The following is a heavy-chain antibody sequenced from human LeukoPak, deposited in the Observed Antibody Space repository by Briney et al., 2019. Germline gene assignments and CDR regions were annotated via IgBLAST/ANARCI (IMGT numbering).Heavy chain of an antibody. D-gene: IGHD1-26*01. V-gene: IGHV3-21*04. Sequence: PGGSLRLSCTASGFTFSTYSMNWVRQAPGKGLEWVSSISSSSSYIYYADSVKGRFTISRDNAKNSLYLQMNSLRAEDTAVYYCAKAPVSGSYRTVYFDYWGQGTLVTVSS. J-gene: IGHJ4*02. CDR3: AKAPVSGSYRTVYFDY. CDR1: GFTFSTYS. CDR2: ISSSSSYI.